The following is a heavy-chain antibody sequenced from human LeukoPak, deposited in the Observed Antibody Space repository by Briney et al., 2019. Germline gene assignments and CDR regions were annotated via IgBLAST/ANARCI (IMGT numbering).Heavy chain of an antibody. Sequence: SQTLSLTCTVSGGSISSGRYYWSWIRQPAGKGLEWIGRVSTTGSTNYNPSLKSRVTISLDTSKNQFSLKLTSVTAADTAVYYCATLPGGVTTPNPSWGQGTLVTVSS. CDR3: ATLPGGVTTPNPS. J-gene: IGHJ5*02. V-gene: IGHV4-61*02. CDR1: GGSISSGRYY. CDR2: VSTTGST. D-gene: IGHD4-17*01.